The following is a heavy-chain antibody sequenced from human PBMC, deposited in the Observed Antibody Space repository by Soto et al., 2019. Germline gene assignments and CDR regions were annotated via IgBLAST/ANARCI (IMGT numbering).Heavy chain of an antibody. CDR2: IKQDGSEK. J-gene: IGHJ6*02. CDR3: ARDAGTHYYYYYGMDV. V-gene: IGHV3-7*03. Sequence: GGSLRLSCAASGFTFSSYWMSWVRQAPGKGLEWVANIKQDGSEKYYVDSVKGRFTISRDNAKNSLYLQMNSLRAEDTAVYYCARDAGTHYYYYYGMDVWGQGTTVTVSS. CDR1: GFTFSSYW. D-gene: IGHD1-1*01.